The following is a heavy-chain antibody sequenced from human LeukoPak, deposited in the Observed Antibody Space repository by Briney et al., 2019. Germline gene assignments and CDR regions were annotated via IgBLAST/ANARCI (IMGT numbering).Heavy chain of an antibody. V-gene: IGHV3-21*04. CDR2: ISSSSRHI. CDR1: GFTFSSYS. CDR3: VRDFSTVTTAYLHH. Sequence: GGSLRLSCAASGFTFSSYSMNWVRQAPGKGLEWGSSISSSSRHIYYADSVKGRFTIFRDDAKNSLFLQMDSLRVEDTAMYYCVRDFSTVTTAYLHHWGQGTLLTVSS. D-gene: IGHD4-17*01. J-gene: IGHJ1*01.